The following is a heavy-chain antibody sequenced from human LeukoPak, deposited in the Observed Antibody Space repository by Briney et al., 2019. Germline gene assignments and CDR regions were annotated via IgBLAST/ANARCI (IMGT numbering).Heavy chain of an antibody. Sequence: GGSLRFSCAASGFTFDDYAMHWVRQAPGKGLEWVSGISWNSGSIGYADSVKGRFTISRDNAKNSLYLQMNSLRAEDTALYYCAKGGGMYSSGWYAYWGQGTLVTVSS. V-gene: IGHV3-9*01. CDR3: AKGGGMYSSGWYAY. CDR2: ISWNSGSI. J-gene: IGHJ4*02. CDR1: GFTFDDYA. D-gene: IGHD6-19*01.